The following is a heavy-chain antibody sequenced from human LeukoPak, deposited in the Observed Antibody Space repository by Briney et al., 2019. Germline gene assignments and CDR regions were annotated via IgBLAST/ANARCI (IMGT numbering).Heavy chain of an antibody. Sequence: PSETLSLTCTVSGGSISSYYWSWIRQPPGKGLEWIGYIYYSGSTNYNPSLKSRVTISVDTSKNQFSLKLSSVTAADTAVYYCARVPVAGYFDYWGQGTLVTVSS. D-gene: IGHD6-19*01. CDR2: IYYSGST. CDR3: ARVPVAGYFDY. J-gene: IGHJ4*02. V-gene: IGHV4-59*01. CDR1: GGSISSYY.